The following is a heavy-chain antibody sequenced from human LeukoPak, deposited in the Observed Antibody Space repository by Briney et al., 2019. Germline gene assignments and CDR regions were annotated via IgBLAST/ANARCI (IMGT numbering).Heavy chain of an antibody. CDR2: INHSGST. D-gene: IGHD6-19*01. CDR3: ARESSGWYYFDY. V-gene: IGHV4-34*01. Sequence: ETLSLTCXXXGGSFXGYYWSWIRQPPGKGLEWIGEINHSGSTNYNPSLKSRVTISVDTSKNQFSLKLSSVTAADTAVYYCARESSGWYYFDYWGQGTLVTVSS. CDR1: GGSFXGYY. J-gene: IGHJ4*02.